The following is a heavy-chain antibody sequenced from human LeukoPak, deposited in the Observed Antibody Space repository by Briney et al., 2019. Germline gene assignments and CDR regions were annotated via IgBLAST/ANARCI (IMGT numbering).Heavy chain of an antibody. CDR1: GYRFTTYW. J-gene: IGHJ4*02. D-gene: IGHD5-12*01. Sequence: HGESLKISCKASGYRFTTYWIGWVRQMPGKGLEWMGIIYPGDSDTRYSPSFEGQVTISADKPITTAYLQWSSLKASDTAMYYCARQITDQSSGYDSIDYWGQGTLVTVSS. V-gene: IGHV5-51*01. CDR2: IYPGDSDT. CDR3: ARQITDQSSGYDSIDY.